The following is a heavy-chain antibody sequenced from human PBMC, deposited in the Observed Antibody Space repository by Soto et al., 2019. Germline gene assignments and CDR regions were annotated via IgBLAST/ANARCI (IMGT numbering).Heavy chain of an antibody. V-gene: IGHV4-31*03. CDR1: GGSISSGGYY. CDR2: IYYSGST. Sequence: SFTCTVSGGSISSGGYYWSWIRQHPGKGLEWIGYIYYSGSTYYNPSLKSRVTISVDTSKNQFSLKLSSVTAADTAVYYCARGGGSGYYSPLDYWYFDLWGRGTLVTVSS. D-gene: IGHD3-22*01. J-gene: IGHJ2*01. CDR3: ARGGGSGYYSPLDYWYFDL.